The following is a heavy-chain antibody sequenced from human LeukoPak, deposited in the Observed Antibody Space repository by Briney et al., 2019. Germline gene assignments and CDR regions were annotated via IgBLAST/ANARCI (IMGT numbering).Heavy chain of an antibody. CDR2: INHSGST. CDR1: GGSFSGYY. J-gene: IGHJ4*02. V-gene: IGHV4-34*01. D-gene: IGHD6-13*01. Sequence: PSETLSLTCAVYGGSFSGYYWSWIRQPPGKGLEWIGEINHSGSTNYNPSLKSRVTISVDTSKNQFSLKLSSVTAADTAVYYCASDSSSWNCFDYWGQGTLVTVSS. CDR3: ASDSSSWNCFDY.